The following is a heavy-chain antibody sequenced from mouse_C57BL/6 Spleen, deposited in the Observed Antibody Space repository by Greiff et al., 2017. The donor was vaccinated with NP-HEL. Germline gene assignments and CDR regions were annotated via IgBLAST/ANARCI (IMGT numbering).Heavy chain of an antibody. CDR1: GYNIKDIY. CDR2: TDPANGNT. CDR3: RISTINA. J-gene: IGHJ2*01. Sequence: QLQQSGAELVKPAASLKLSCTASGYNIKDIYIHWVKQRPEKGLERIRRTDPANGNTKYDPKFQGKATITADTSSNTAYLQLSSLTSEDTAVYYCRISTINAWGQGTTLTVSS. V-gene: IGHV14-3*02. D-gene: IGHD5-2*01.